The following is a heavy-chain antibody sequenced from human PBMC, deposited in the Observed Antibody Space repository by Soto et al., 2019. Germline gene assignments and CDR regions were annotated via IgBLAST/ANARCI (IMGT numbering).Heavy chain of an antibody. D-gene: IGHD1-26*01. CDR1: GGTFSSYA. V-gene: IGHV1-69*13. Sequence: SVKVSCKASGGTFSSYAISWVRQAPGQGLEWMGGIIPIFGTANYAQKFQGRVTITADESTSTDYMELSSLRSEDTAVYYCARGAIVGATLSLDYSGQGNLVTVSS. J-gene: IGHJ4*02. CDR3: ARGAIVGATLSLDY. CDR2: IIPIFGTA.